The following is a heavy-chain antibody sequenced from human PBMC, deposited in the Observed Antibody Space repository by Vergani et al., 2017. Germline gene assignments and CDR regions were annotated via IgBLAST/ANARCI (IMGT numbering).Heavy chain of an antibody. CDR2: VYARDSIT. CDR1: GYTFTDYW. Sequence: EVQLVQSGAEVKTPGESLKISCEGSGYTFTDYWVGWVRQKPGKGLEWMGVVYARDSITRYCLSFEGQVTISADKSINTAYLEWDSLRASDSAMYYCARLYGRDSSGSKYFDYWGQGTLVTVSS. V-gene: IGHV5-51*01. J-gene: IGHJ4*02. D-gene: IGHD3-22*01. CDR3: ARLYGRDSSGSKYFDY.